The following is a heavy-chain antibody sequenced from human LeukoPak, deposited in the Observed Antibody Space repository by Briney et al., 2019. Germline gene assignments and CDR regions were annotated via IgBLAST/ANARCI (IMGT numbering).Heavy chain of an antibody. J-gene: IGHJ6*03. CDR3: ARAKYGSGSYYSGDYYYYYYMDV. V-gene: IGHV4-4*07. Sequence: SETLSLTCTVSGGSISSYYWSWIRQPAGKGLEWIGRIYTSGSTNYNPSLKSRVTMSVDTSKNQFSLKLSSVTAADTAVYYCARAKYGSGSYYSGDYYYYYYMDVWGKGITVTISS. D-gene: IGHD3-10*01. CDR1: GGSISSYY. CDR2: IYTSGST.